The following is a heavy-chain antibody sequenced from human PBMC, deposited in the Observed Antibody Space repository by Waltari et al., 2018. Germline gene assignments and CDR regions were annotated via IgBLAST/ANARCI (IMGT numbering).Heavy chain of an antibody. D-gene: IGHD3-16*01. V-gene: IGHV3-23*01. CDR1: GIPFSPYA. Sequence: DVQLLESGGGVVQRGGSLRVSCTGSGIPFSPYAMAWVRQGLGQGLEWVSTISGSGNDTYYADSVKGRFTISRDNSKNTVFLQMNMLRVEDTANYYCAKALGIMGFDCWGQGTLVAVAS. J-gene: IGHJ4*02. CDR2: ISGSGNDT. CDR3: AKALGIMGFDC.